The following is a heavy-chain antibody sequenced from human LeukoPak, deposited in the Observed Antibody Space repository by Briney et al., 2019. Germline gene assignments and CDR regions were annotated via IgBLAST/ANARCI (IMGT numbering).Heavy chain of an antibody. CDR2: INPNSGVT. J-gene: IGHJ4*02. V-gene: IGHV1-2*02. CDR3: ARDERYDSSGYPFDY. Sequence: ASVKVSCTASGYTFTRSFIHWVRQAPGQGLEWMGWINPNSGVTNYAQKFQGRVTMTRDTSSSTAYMELSRLRSDDTAVYYCARDERYDSSGYPFDYWGQGTLVTVSS. CDR1: GYTFTRSF. D-gene: IGHD3-22*01.